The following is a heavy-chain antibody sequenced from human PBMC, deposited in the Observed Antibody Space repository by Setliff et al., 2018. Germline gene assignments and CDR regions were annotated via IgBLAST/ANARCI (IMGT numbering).Heavy chain of an antibody. CDR2: INTNTGNP. D-gene: IGHD3-10*01. CDR1: GYTFSTYA. CDR3: ARGSRFGTIVYRGDYCLDV. Sequence: ASVKVSCKGSGYTFSTYAIIWMRQAPGQGLEWMGWINTNTGNPSYAQGFTGRFVFSLNTSVSTAYLQISSLKAEDTAIYYCARGSRFGTIVYRGDYCLDVWGKGTTVTVSS. J-gene: IGHJ6*03. V-gene: IGHV7-4-1*02.